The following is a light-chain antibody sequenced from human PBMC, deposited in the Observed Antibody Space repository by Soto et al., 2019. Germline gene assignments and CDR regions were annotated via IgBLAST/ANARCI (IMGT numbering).Light chain of an antibody. CDR3: QSYDNSLSGVV. J-gene: IGLJ3*02. V-gene: IGLV1-40*01. CDR2: ANK. Sequence: QAGVTQPPSVSGAPGQRITISCTGSTSNIGAGFDVHWYQQLPGTAPKLLIYANKNRPSGVPDRFSGSKSGTSASLAITGLQAEDEADYYCQSYDNSLSGVVFGGGTKLTVL. CDR1: TSNIGAGFD.